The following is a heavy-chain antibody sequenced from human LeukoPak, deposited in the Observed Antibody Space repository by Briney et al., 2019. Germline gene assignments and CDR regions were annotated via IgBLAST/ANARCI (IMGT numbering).Heavy chain of an antibody. J-gene: IGHJ6*02. CDR3: ARGSYGMDV. CDR2: VSKSDGTT. V-gene: IGHV3-23*01. CDR1: GFTFTTYA. Sequence: PGGSLRLSCAASGFTFTTYAMSWVRLAPGKGLEWVSSVSKSDGTTYYADSVKGRLTISRDNSKNTLHLQMNGLRAEDTAVYYCARGSYGMDVWGQGTTVTVSS.